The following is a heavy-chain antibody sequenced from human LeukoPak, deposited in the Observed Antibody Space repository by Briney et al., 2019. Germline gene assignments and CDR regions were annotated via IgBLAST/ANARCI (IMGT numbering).Heavy chain of an antibody. V-gene: IGHV1-24*01. CDR1: GYTLTEIS. CDR3: ATEIVGYGDVHYFDS. Sequence: GASVKVPCKISGYTLTEISMHWVRQAPGQGLEWMGGFNPEDGETIYARSFQGRLTVTEDTSTDTAYMELSSLRSEDTAMYYCATEIVGYGDVHYFDSWGQGTLVTVSS. D-gene: IGHD4-17*01. J-gene: IGHJ4*02. CDR2: FNPEDGET.